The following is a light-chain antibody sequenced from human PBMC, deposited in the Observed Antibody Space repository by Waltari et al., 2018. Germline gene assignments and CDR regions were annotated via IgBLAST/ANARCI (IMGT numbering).Light chain of an antibody. V-gene: IGKV3-15*01. CDR2: GAY. J-gene: IGKJ3*01. CDR3: QQYKNWPRT. CDR1: QSGSNN. Sequence: EIVMTQSPAPLSVSPGERATLSCRASQSGSNNLAWYQQNPGQAPRLLIYGAYTRATGISARFSGSGSGTDFTLTINSLQSEDFAVYYCQQYKNWPRTFGPGTKVEIK.